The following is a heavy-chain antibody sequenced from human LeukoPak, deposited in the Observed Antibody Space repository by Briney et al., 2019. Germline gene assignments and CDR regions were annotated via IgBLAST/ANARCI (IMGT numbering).Heavy chain of an antibody. V-gene: IGHV3-48*01. CDR3: ARDLYVDIVATIPDAIDI. D-gene: IGHD5-12*01. CDR1: GFTFSSYS. J-gene: IGHJ3*02. CDR2: ISSSSSTI. Sequence: GGSLRLSCAAPGFTFSSYSMNWVRQAPGKGLEWVSYISSSSSTIYYADSVKGRFTVSRDNAKNSLYLQMNSLRAEDTAVYYCARDLYVDIVATIPDAIDIWGQGTMVTVSS.